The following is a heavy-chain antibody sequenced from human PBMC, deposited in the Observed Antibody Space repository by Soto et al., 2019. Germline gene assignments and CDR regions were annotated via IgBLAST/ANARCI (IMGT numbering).Heavy chain of an antibody. V-gene: IGHV2-5*01. CDR2: IYWNEDK. CDR1: GFSLSTSGVG. Sequence: QITLKETGPPLVKTTQPITLTCTFSGFSLSTSGVGVGWIRQPPGKSLEWLEIIYWNEDKRYSPSLKSRLTLTKDTSKNQVVLTMTNMDPVDTATYYCAHSVRGYQLLNYWGQRTLVTVSS. CDR3: AHSVRGYQLLNY. D-gene: IGHD3-16*02. J-gene: IGHJ4*02.